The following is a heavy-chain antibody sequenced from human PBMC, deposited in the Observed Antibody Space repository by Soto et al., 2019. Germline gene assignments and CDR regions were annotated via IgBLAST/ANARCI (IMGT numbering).Heavy chain of an antibody. CDR1: GYTFTSYD. D-gene: IGHD4-17*01. Sequence: QVQLVQSGAEVKKPGASVKVSCKASGYTFTSYDINCVRQATGQGLEWMGWMNPNSGNTGYAQKFQGRVTMTRNTPISTAYIAVSSLRSEDTAVYYCATPAVTTRFDFDYWGQGNLVTVSS. V-gene: IGHV1-8*01. CDR3: ATPAVTTRFDFDY. J-gene: IGHJ4*02. CDR2: MNPNSGNT.